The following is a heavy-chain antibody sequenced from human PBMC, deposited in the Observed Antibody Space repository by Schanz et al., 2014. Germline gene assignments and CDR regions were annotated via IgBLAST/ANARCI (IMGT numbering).Heavy chain of an antibody. D-gene: IGHD3-22*01. V-gene: IGHV4-34*01. CDR1: GGSLSGYF. CDR3: AKDGRLPYYGTGSDFDY. Sequence: QVQLQQWGAGLLKPSETLSLTCAVYGGSLSGYFWSWIRQPPGKGLEWIGDIGHSGNTKDNPSLKSRVTMSVETSKNQFSRNLSSVTAADTAVYYCAKDGRLPYYGTGSDFDYWGQGTLVAVSS. CDR2: IGHSGNT. J-gene: IGHJ4*02.